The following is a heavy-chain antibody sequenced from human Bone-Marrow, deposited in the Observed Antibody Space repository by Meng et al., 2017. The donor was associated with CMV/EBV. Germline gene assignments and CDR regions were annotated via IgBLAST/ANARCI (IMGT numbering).Heavy chain of an antibody. V-gene: IGHV3-30*02. CDR3: ASQFDLVYY. D-gene: IGHD3-9*01. Sequence: GESLKISCAASGFTFSSYGMHWVRQSPDKGLEWVAFIWDDGINKYYADSVKGRFIISRDNSKNQLYLEMNSLRAEDTAVYYCASQFDLVYYWGQGTLVTVSS. CDR2: IWDDGINK. CDR1: GFTFSSYG. J-gene: IGHJ4*02.